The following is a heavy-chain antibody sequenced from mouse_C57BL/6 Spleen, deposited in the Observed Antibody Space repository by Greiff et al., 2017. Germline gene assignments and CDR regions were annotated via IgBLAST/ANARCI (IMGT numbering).Heavy chain of an antibody. D-gene: IGHD1-1*01. J-gene: IGHJ4*01. CDR3: ARDAGYGPPMDY. CDR2: SRNKANDYTT. CDR1: GFTFSDFY. V-gene: IGHV7-1*01. Sequence: EVMLVESGGGLVQSGRSLRLSCATSGFTFSDFYMEWVRQAPGKGLEWIAASRNKANDYTTEYSASVKGRFIVSRDTSQSILYLQMNALRAEDTAIYYCARDAGYGPPMDYWGQGTSVTVSS.